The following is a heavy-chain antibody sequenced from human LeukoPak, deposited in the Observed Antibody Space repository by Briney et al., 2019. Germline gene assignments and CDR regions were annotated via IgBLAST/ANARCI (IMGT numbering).Heavy chain of an antibody. CDR3: ARERWVQLDAFDI. Sequence: SETLSLTCTVSGGSISSYYWSWIPQPPGKGLEWIGFIYHSDITNYNPSLKSRVTISLDTSKNQFSLKVSSVTAADTAVYYCARERWVQLDAFDIWGPGTMVTVSS. CDR2: IYHSDIT. CDR1: GGSISSYY. D-gene: IGHD5-24*01. J-gene: IGHJ3*02. V-gene: IGHV4-59*01.